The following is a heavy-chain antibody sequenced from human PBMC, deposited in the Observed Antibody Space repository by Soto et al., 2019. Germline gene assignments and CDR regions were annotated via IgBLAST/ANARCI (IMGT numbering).Heavy chain of an antibody. V-gene: IGHV1-18*04. Sequence: ASVKVSCKASGYTFTSYGISWVRQAPGQGLEWMGWISAYNGNTNYAQKLQGRVTMTTDTSTSTAYMELRSLRSDDTAVYYCARGRLRFLEWLSSPDYWGQGTLVTVSS. CDR3: ARGRLRFLEWLSSPDY. CDR1: GYTFTSYG. D-gene: IGHD3-3*01. J-gene: IGHJ4*02. CDR2: ISAYNGNT.